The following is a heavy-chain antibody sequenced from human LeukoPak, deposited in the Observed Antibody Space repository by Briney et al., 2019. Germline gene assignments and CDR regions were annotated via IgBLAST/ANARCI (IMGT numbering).Heavy chain of an antibody. CDR3: ARERGRWGMATGFDY. Sequence: GGSLRLSCAASGFTFSSYSMNWVRQAPGKGLEWVSYISSSSSTIYYADSVKGPFTISRDNAKNSLYLQMNSLRAEDTAVYYCARERGRWGMATGFDYWGQGTLVTVSS. CDR2: ISSSSSTI. V-gene: IGHV3-48*01. CDR1: GFTFSSYS. J-gene: IGHJ4*02. D-gene: IGHD5-24*01.